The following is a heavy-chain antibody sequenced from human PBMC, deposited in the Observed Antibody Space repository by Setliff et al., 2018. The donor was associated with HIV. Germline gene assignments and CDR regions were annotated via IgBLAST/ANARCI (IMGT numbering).Heavy chain of an antibody. J-gene: IGHJ4*02. Sequence: SETLSLTCAFNGGSFSGYYWMWIRQSPGEGLEWIGEINHSGNTNYNPSLKSRVTMSGDTSKNQFSLNLTSVTAADTAVYFCARGLGRGSGPYYNPPGYWGPGTLVTVSS. V-gene: IGHV4-34*01. CDR3: ARGLGRGSGPYYNPPGY. CDR1: GGSFSGYY. D-gene: IGHD3-10*01. CDR2: INHSGNT.